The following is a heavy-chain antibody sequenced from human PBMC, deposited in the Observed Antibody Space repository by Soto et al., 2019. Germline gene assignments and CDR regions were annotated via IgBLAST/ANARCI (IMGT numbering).Heavy chain of an antibody. V-gene: IGHV3-33*01. J-gene: IGHJ6*02. CDR1: GFTFSSYG. CDR3: AREAFWHGSYYYCMYV. D-gene: IGHD3-10*01. CDR2: IWYDGSNK. Sequence: PGGSLRLSCAASGFTFSSYGMHWVRQAPGKGLEWVAVIWYDGSNKYYADSVKGRFTISRDNSKNTLYLQMNRLRAEDTAVFYCAREAFWHGSYYYCMYVWGQGTTVTVSS.